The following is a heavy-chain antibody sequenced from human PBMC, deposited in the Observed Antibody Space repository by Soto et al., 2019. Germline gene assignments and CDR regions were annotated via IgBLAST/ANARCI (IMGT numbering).Heavy chain of an antibody. V-gene: IGHV5-10-1*01. CDR2: IDPSDSYT. CDR3: ARLRSKTGTTSGYYGMDV. J-gene: IGHJ6*02. Sequence: GESLKISCKGSGHSFTSYWISWVRPMPGKGLEWMGRIDPSDSYTNYSPSFQGHVTISADKSISTAYLQWSSLKASDTAMYYCARLRSKTGTTSGYYGMDVWGQGTTVTVSS. CDR1: GHSFTSYW. D-gene: IGHD1-7*01.